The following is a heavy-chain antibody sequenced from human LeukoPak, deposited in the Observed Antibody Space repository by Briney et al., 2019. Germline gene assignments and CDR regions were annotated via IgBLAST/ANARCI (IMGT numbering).Heavy chain of an antibody. D-gene: IGHD4-23*01. CDR2: INHSGST. V-gene: IGHV4-34*01. J-gene: IGHJ3*02. Sequence: SETLSLTCAVYGGSFSGHYWSWIRQPPGKGLEWIGEINHSGSTNYNPSLKSRVTISVDTSKNQFLLKLSSVTAADTAVFYCARPLRPYYGGNPPAIFDIWGQGTMVTVSS. CDR3: ARPLRPYYGGNPPAIFDI. CDR1: GGSFSGHY.